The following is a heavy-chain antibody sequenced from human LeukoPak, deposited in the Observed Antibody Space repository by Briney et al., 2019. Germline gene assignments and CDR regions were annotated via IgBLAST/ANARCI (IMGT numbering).Heavy chain of an antibody. CDR3: VKDGSSGGYRFDY. CDR2: ISWNSGSI. J-gene: IGHJ4*02. Sequence: GRSLRLSCVASGFTFDDYAMHWVRQAPGKGLEWVSGISWNSGSIAYADSVKGRFTISRDNAKNSLYLQMNSLRAEDMALYYCVKDGSSGGYRFDYWGQGTLVTVSS. CDR1: GFTFDDYA. V-gene: IGHV3-9*03. D-gene: IGHD2-15*01.